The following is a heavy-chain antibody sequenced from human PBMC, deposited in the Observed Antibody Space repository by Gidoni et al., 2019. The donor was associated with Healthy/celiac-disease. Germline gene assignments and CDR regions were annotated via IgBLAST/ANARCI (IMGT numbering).Heavy chain of an antibody. CDR1: GFTFDDYA. CDR2: ISWKSGSI. J-gene: IGHJ4*02. Sequence: EVQLVESGGGLVQPGRSLRLSCAASGFTFDDYALHWVRQAPGKGLEWVSGISWKSGSIGYADSVKGRFTISRDNAKNSLYLQMNSLRAEDTALYYCAKGEQQLAVDYWGQGTLVTVSS. D-gene: IGHD6-13*01. CDR3: AKGEQQLAVDY. V-gene: IGHV3-9*01.